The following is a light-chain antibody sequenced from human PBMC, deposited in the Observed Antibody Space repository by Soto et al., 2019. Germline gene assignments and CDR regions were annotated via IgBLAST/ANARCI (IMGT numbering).Light chain of an antibody. CDR2: AAS. CDR3: QQSFSDPPLS. CDR1: QSVTTY. J-gene: IGKJ4*01. Sequence: DIPLTQSPSSLSASVGDRVTITCRASQSVTTYLNWYQQKPGKAPKLLISAASSLRDGVPSRFSGSGSGTVFTLTINSLHPEDFATYYCQQSFSDPPLSFGGGTRVEVK. V-gene: IGKV1-39*01.